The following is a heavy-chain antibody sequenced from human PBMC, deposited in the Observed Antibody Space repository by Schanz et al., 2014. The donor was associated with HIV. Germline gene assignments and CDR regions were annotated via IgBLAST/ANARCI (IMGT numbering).Heavy chain of an antibody. CDR3: ARGGIWEWDQPDFDY. CDR1: GFTFSNYA. Sequence: QVPLVESGGGVVQPGRSLRLSCAVSGFTFSNYAMHWVRQAPGKGLEWVAVISYDGSNKFYADSVKGRFTISRDDSKNTLYLQMNSLRADDTAVFYCARGGIWEWDQPDFDYWGLGTLVTVSS. J-gene: IGHJ4*02. D-gene: IGHD2-15*01. V-gene: IGHV3-30-3*01. CDR2: ISYDGSNK.